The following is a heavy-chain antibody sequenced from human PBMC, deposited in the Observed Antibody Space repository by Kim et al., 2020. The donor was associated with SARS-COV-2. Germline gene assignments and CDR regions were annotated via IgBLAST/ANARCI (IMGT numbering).Heavy chain of an antibody. CDR2: ISWDGGST. CDR1: GFTFDDYT. V-gene: IGHV3-43*01. Sequence: GGSLRLSCAASGFTFDDYTMHWVRQAPGKGLEWVSLISWDGGSTYYADSVKGRFTISRDNSKNSLYLQMNSLRTEDTALYYCAKDIGDGVWFGEFGLASQYYYYGMDVWGQGTTVTVSS. CDR3: AKDIGDGVWFGEFGLASQYYYYGMDV. J-gene: IGHJ6*02. D-gene: IGHD3-10*01.